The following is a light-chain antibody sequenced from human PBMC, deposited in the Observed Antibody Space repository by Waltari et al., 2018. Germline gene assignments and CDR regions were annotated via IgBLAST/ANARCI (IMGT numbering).Light chain of an antibody. CDR1: GPSRGSNN. Sequence: QSVLTQPPSVSGTTGQRVTISCSGSGPSRGSNNGTGFQHLPGAAPKLLIYFNHRRPSGFPDRFSGSKSGTSASLAISGLQSEDEGDYYCASWDDNLDAWVFGGGTRLTVL. V-gene: IGLV1-44*01. J-gene: IGLJ3*02. CDR2: FNH. CDR3: ASWDDNLDAWV.